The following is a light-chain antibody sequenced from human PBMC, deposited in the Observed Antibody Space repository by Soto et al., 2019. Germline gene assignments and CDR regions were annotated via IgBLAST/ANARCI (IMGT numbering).Light chain of an antibody. CDR2: DAS. CDR1: QSVTTF. Sequence: EIVLTQSPVTLSLSPGERATLSCSASQSVTTFLAWYQQKPGQAPRLLIYDASKRATGIPARFSGSGSGTDFTLTISSLEPEDFAVYYCQQRTNWPLTFGGGTKVAIK. V-gene: IGKV3-11*01. J-gene: IGKJ4*01. CDR3: QQRTNWPLT.